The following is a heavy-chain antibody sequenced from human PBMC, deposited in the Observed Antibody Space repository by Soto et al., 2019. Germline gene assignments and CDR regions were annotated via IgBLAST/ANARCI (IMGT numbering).Heavy chain of an antibody. CDR3: ARDVGYYYDSSGYYRFDY. V-gene: IGHV3-48*02. CDR2: ISRSSSTI. J-gene: IGHJ4*02. CDR1: GFTFSSYS. Sequence: ESLRLSCAASGFTFSSYSMNWVRQAPGKGLEWVSYISRSSSTIYYADSVKGRFTISRDNAKNSLYLQMNSLRDEDTAVYYCARDVGYYYDSSGYYRFDYWGQGTLVIVSS. D-gene: IGHD3-22*01.